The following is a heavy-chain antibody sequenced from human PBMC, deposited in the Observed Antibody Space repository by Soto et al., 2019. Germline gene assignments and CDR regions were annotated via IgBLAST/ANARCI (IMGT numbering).Heavy chain of an antibody. J-gene: IGHJ5*02. Sequence: ASVKVSCKASCYTFTSYGMSWVRQAPGQGLEWMGWISAYNGNTNYAQKLQGRVTMTTDTSTSTAYMELRSLRSDDTAVYYCARVSLLELRSSPSWGQGTLVTVSS. V-gene: IGHV1-18*04. CDR3: ARVSLLELRSSPS. CDR2: ISAYNGNT. D-gene: IGHD1-7*01. CDR1: CYTFTSYG.